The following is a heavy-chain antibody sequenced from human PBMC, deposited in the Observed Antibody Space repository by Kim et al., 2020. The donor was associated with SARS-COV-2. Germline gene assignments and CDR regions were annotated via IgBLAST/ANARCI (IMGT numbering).Heavy chain of an antibody. Sequence: GGSLRLSCAASGFTFSSYGMHWVRQAPGKGLEWVAVISYDGSNKYYADSVKGRFTISRDNSKNTLYLQMNSLRAEDTAVYYCAKDEYVIVVVNAFDIWGQGTMVTVSS. CDR2: ISYDGSNK. V-gene: IGHV3-30*18. J-gene: IGHJ3*02. CDR1: GFTFSSYG. CDR3: AKDEYVIVVVNAFDI. D-gene: IGHD3-22*01.